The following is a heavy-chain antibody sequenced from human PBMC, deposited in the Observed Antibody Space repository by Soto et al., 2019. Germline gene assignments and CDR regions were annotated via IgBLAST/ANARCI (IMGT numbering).Heavy chain of an antibody. J-gene: IGHJ4*02. CDR2: ISSSSSYI. CDR3: ARGNRYSSSFDY. CDR1: GFTFSSYS. V-gene: IGHV3-21*01. Sequence: GSLRLSCAASGFTFSSYSMNWVRQAPGKGLEWVSSISSSSSYIYYADSVKGRFTISRDNAKNSLYLQMNSLRAEDTAVYYCARGNRYSSSFDYWGQGTLVTVSS. D-gene: IGHD6-13*01.